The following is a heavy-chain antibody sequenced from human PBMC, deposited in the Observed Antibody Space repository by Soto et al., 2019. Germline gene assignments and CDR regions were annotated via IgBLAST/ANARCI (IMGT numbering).Heavy chain of an antibody. CDR2: ISSGGGRT. Sequence: EVQLLESGGGLVQPGGSLRLSCAASGFTFSSYAMSWVRQAPGKGLEWVSGISSGGGRTYYADSVKGRFTISRDNSKNTVYLQMNSLRAEDTAVYYCAKVASAAQQWLLTFDHWGQGIQVTVSS. CDR3: AKVASAAQQWLLTFDH. V-gene: IGHV3-23*01. D-gene: IGHD6-19*01. J-gene: IGHJ4*02. CDR1: GFTFSSYA.